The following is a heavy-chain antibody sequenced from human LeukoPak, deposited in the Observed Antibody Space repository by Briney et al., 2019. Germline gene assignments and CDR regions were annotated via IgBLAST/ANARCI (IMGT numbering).Heavy chain of an antibody. V-gene: IGHV3-71*01. Sequence: GGSLRLSCAASGFTFSSYGMSWVRQAPGKGLEWVGFIRSKAYGGTTEYAASVKGRFTISRDNAKNSLYLQMNSLRAEDTAVYYCARVSPNTVTTLQYFDYWGQGTLVTVSS. CDR3: ARVSPNTVTTLQYFDY. CDR1: GFTFSSYG. CDR2: IRSKAYGGTT. J-gene: IGHJ4*02. D-gene: IGHD4-17*01.